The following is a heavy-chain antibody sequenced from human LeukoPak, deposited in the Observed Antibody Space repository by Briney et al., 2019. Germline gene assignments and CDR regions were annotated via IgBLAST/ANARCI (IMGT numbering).Heavy chain of an antibody. D-gene: IGHD3-10*02. CDR2: ILYDGSNK. CDR1: GFTFSSFA. V-gene: IGHV3-30*04. Sequence: GGSLRLSCAASGFTFSSFAMHWVRQAPGKGLEWVALILYDGSNKYYAESVKGRFTISRDNAKNSLYLQMNSLRAEDTAVYYCAELGITMIGGVWGKGTTVTISS. J-gene: IGHJ6*04. CDR3: AELGITMIGGV.